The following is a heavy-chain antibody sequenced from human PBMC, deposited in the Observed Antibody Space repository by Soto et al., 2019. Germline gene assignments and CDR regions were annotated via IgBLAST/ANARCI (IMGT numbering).Heavy chain of an antibody. CDR2: FDPEDGET. V-gene: IGHV1-24*01. CDR3: ATVWFGEFPNLFDP. Sequence: GASVKVSCKVSGYTLTELSMHWVRQAPGKGLEWMGGFDPEDGETIYAQKFQGRVTMTEDTSTDTAYMELSSLRSEDTAVYYCATVWFGEFPNLFDPWGQGTLVTSPQ. J-gene: IGHJ5*02. D-gene: IGHD3-10*01. CDR1: GYTLTELS.